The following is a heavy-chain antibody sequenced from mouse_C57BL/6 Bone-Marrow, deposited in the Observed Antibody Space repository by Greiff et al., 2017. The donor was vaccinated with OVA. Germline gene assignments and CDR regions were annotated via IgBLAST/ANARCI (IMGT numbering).Heavy chain of an antibody. J-gene: IGHJ3*01. Sequence: VQLQQSGAELVRPGASVKLSCTASGFNIKDDYMHWVKQRPGQGLEWIGWIDPENGDSEYASKFQGKATITADTSSNTAYLQLSSLTSEDTAVYYCTTCGYYVGLAYWGQGTLVTVSA. CDR1: GFNIKDDY. V-gene: IGHV14-4*01. D-gene: IGHD2-3*01. CDR3: TTCGYYVGLAY. CDR2: IDPENGDS.